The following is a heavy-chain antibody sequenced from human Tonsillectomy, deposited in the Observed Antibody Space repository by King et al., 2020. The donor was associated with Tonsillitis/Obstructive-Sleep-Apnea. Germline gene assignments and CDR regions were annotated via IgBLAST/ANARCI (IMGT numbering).Heavy chain of an antibody. CDR1: GDSISSNTYY. D-gene: IGHD2-2*01. CDR2: IYYSGST. V-gene: IGHV4-39*01. CDR3: ARPLDIVVLIPFDN. Sequence: LQLQESGPGLVKPSETLSLTCTVSGDSISSNTYYWGWIRQPPGKGLEWIGSIYYSGSTYYNPSLKSRVTISVDTSKNQFSLKLSSVTAADTAVYYCARPLDIVVLIPFDNWGQGTLVTVSS. J-gene: IGHJ4*02.